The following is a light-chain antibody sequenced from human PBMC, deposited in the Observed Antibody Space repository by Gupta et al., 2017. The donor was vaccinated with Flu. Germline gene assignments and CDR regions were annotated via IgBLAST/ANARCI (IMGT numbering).Light chain of an antibody. CDR2: DVF. J-gene: IGLJ2*01. Sequence: SVVTQKHPLTVSPGGTVTLTCGSSTGTVTSGHFPYWNQQKPGQAPRTLIYDVFRTLSWTPARFSGYLHGGKSVMTLSGARPEDEGDYYCLLSFGCARPLFGGGTRLTVL. CDR3: LLSFGCARPL. V-gene: IGLV7-46*01. CDR1: TGTVTSGHF.